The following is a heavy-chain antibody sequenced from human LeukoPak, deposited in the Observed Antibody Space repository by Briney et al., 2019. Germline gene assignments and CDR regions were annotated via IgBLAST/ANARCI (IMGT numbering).Heavy chain of an antibody. CDR1: GYTFTGYY. CDR3: ARALYYYGSGSPIDY. D-gene: IGHD3-10*01. J-gene: IGHJ4*02. V-gene: IGHV1-2*02. Sequence: GASVKVSCKASGYTFTGYYMHWVRQAPGQGLEWMGWINPNSGGTNYAQKFQGRVTMTRDTSTSTVYMELSSLRSEDTAVYYCARALYYYGSGSPIDYWGQGTLVTVSS. CDR2: INPNSGGT.